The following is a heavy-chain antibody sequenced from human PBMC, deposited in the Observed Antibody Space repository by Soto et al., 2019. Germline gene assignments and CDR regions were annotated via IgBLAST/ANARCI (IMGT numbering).Heavy chain of an antibody. CDR3: ARGGIIASATMVRGVRYWYFDL. D-gene: IGHD3-10*01. J-gene: IGHJ2*01. CDR1: GVSFSGYY. CDR2: INHSGST. Sequence: SETLSLTCAVYGVSFSGYYWSWIRQPPGKGLEWIGEINHSGSTNYNPSLKSRVTISVDTSKNQFSLKLSSVTAADTAVYYCARGGIIASATMVRGVRYWYFDLWGRGTLVT. V-gene: IGHV4-34*01.